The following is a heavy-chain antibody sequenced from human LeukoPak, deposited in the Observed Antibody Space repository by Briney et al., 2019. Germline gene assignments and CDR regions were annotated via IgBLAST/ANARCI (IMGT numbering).Heavy chain of an antibody. CDR2: IWYDGSYK. D-gene: IGHD4-17*01. V-gene: IGHV3-33*01. J-gene: IGHJ6*02. CDR3: VRAGHGDARPYHYSMDD. CDR1: GFTFSQYG. Sequence: QPRRSLRLSCAASGFTFSQYGMHWVCQAPGKGLEWVAVIWYDGSYKYYADSVRGRFTISRDNSKNTVYVQMNSLRVEDTAVYYCVRAGHGDARPYHYSMDDWGQGTTVTVSS.